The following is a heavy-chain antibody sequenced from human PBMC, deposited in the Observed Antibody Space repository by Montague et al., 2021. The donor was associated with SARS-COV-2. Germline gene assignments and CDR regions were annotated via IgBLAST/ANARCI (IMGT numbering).Heavy chain of an antibody. CDR2: INHSGST. Sequence: SETLSLTCAVYGGSFSGYYWSWVRQRPGKGLELEWEINHSGSTNYNQSPKIQGTISIDTAKNKISLKLSSVTAAATAVYYCARGWYSSSWYCSHNWFDPWGQGTLVTVSS. J-gene: IGHJ5*02. CDR1: GGSFSGYY. D-gene: IGHD6-13*01. CDR3: ARGWYSSSWYCSHNWFDP. V-gene: IGHV4-34*01.